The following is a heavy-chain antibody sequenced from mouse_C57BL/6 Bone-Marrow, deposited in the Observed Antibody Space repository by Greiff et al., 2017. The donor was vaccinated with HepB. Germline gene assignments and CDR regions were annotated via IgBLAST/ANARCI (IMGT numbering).Heavy chain of an antibody. Sequence: QVQLQQPGAELVMPGASVKLSCKASGYTFTSYWMHWVKQRPGQGLEWIGEIDPSDSYTNYNQKFKGKSTLTVDKSSSTAYMQLSSLTSEDSAVYYCARSAITRFADWGQGTLVTVSA. CDR2: IDPSDSYT. CDR1: GYTFTSYW. J-gene: IGHJ3*01. CDR3: ARSAITRFAD. D-gene: IGHD2-4*01. V-gene: IGHV1-69*01.